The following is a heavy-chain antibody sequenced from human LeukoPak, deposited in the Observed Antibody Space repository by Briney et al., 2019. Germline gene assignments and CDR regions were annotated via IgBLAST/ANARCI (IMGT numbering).Heavy chain of an antibody. D-gene: IGHD3-10*02. CDR3: AELGITMIGGV. Sequence: GGTLRLSCAASGLTFRSYGMNWVRQAPGKGLEWVSYISSSGSTIYYADSVKGRFTISRDNAKNSLYLQMNSLRAEDTAVYYCAELGITMIGGVWGKGTTVTISS. CDR1: GLTFRSYG. V-gene: IGHV3-48*04. CDR2: ISSSGSTI. J-gene: IGHJ6*04.